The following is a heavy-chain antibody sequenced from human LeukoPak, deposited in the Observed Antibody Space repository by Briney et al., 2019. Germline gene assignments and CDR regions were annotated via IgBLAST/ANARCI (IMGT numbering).Heavy chain of an antibody. J-gene: IGHJ6*03. CDR2: INPNSGGT. D-gene: IGHD3-10*01. CDR1: GYTFTGYY. V-gene: IGHV1-2*02. Sequence: ASVKVSCKASGYTFTGYYMHWVRQAPGQGLEWMGWINPNSGGTNYAQKFQGRVTMTRDTSISTAYMELSRLRSDDTAVYYCARARGRVVRGEDYYYMDVWGKGTTVTISS. CDR3: ARARGRVVRGEDYYYMDV.